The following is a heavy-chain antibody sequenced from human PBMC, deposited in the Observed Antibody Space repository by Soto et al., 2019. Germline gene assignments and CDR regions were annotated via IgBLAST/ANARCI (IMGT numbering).Heavy chain of an antibody. CDR2: ISSNSDTI. V-gene: IGHV3-9*02. J-gene: IGHJ4*02. D-gene: IGHD4-17*01. CDR1: GFTADDYA. CDR3: AKDMKWGGMTTIHYFDS. Sequence: EVQLVESGGGLVQPGRSLRLSCVASGFTADDYAMHWVRQAPGKGLEWVSGISSNSDTIDYADSVKGRFTISRDNAKNSLFLQMNSLRPEDTALYYCAKDMKWGGMTTIHYFDSWGQGTQVTVSS.